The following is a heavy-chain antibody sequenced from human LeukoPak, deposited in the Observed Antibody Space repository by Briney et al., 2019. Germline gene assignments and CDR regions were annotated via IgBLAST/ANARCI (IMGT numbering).Heavy chain of an antibody. D-gene: IGHD3-10*01. J-gene: IGHJ4*02. CDR1: GFTFSSYA. CDR3: AKDLIGSGSYPTIADY. CDR2: ISGSGGST. Sequence: PGGSLRLSCAASGFTFSSYAMSWVRQAPGKGLEWVSGISGSGGSTYYAVFVKGRFTISGDNSKNTLYLQMNSLRAEDTAVYYCAKDLIGSGSYPTIADYWGQGTLVTVSS. V-gene: IGHV3-23*01.